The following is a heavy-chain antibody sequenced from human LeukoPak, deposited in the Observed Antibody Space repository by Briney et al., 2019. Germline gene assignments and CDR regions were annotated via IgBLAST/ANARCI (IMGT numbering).Heavy chain of an antibody. D-gene: IGHD3-10*01. CDR1: GGSISSSSYY. CDR3: AREGLLWFGELFPYTNWFDP. V-gene: IGHV4-39*07. Sequence: PSETLSLTCTVSGGSISSSSYYWGWIRQPPGKGLEWIGSIYYSGSTYYNPSLKSRVTISVDTSKNQFSLKLSSVTAADTAVYYCAREGLLWFGELFPYTNWFDPWGQGTLVTVSS. CDR2: IYYSGST. J-gene: IGHJ5*02.